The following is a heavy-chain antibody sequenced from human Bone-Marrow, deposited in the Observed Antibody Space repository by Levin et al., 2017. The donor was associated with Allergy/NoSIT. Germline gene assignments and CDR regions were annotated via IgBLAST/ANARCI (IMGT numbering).Heavy chain of an antibody. CDR2: INPDTGGT. Sequence: ASVKVSCKASGYTFTGYYIHWVRQAPGQGLEWMGWINPDTGGTEYSQRFQGLVTLTRVTSITTAYMELRRLRSGDTAVYYCARDPAPSAAAGYDYYGMDVWGQGTTVTVSS. CDR1: GYTFTGYY. CDR3: ARDPAPSAAAGYDYYGMDV. D-gene: IGHD6-13*01. J-gene: IGHJ6*02. V-gene: IGHV1-2*04.